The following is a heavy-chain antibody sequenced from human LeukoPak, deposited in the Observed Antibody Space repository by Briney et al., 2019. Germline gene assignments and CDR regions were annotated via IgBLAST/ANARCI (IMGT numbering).Heavy chain of an antibody. D-gene: IGHD2-2*01. CDR2: INPNSGGT. CDR1: GYTFTGYF. CDR3: ASTIVYCSSTSCYFN. Sequence: ASVKVSCKASGYTFTGYFMHWVRQAPGQGLEWMGWINPNSGGTNYAQKFQGRVTMTRDTSISTAYMELSRLRSDDTAVYYCASTIVYCSSTSCYFNWGQGTLVTVSS. J-gene: IGHJ4*02. V-gene: IGHV1-2*02.